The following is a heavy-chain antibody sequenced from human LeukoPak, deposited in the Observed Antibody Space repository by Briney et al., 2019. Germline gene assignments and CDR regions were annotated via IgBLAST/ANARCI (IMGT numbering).Heavy chain of an antibody. CDR1: GGTFSSYA. CDR3: ASATEYSRGGDY. D-gene: IGHD6-6*01. V-gene: IGHV1-69*13. CDR2: IIPIFGTA. J-gene: IGHJ4*02. Sequence: ASVKVSCKASGGTFSSYAISWVRQAPGQGLEWMGGIIPIFGTANYAQKFQGRVTITADESTSTAYMELSSLRSEDTAVYYCASATEYSRGGDYWGRGTLVTVSS.